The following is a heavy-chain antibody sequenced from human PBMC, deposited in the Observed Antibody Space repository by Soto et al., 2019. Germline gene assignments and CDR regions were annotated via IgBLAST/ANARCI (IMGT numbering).Heavy chain of an antibody. J-gene: IGHJ4*02. D-gene: IGHD2-15*01. CDR3: ARESRYCSGGSCYFLPGIDY. V-gene: IGHV1-69*13. CDR1: GYTFTSYG. Sequence: ASVTVSCQASGYTFTSYGISWVRQAPGQGLEWMGGIIPIFGTANYAQKFQGRVTITADESTSTAYMELSSLRSEDTAVYYCARESRYCSGGSCYFLPGIDYWGQGTLVTVSS. CDR2: IIPIFGTA.